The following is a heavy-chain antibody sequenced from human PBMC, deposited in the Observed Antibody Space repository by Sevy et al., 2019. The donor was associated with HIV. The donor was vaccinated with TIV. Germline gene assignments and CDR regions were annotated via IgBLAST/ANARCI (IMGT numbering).Heavy chain of an antibody. Sequence: GGSLRLSCAASGFTFSDYYMSWIRQAPGKGLEWVSYISSSGSTIYYADSVKGRFTISRDNAKNSLYLQMNSLRAEDAAVDYCARDRRGGTYYYYGMDVWGQGTTVTVSS. CDR1: GFTFSDYY. J-gene: IGHJ6*02. CDR3: ARDRRGGTYYYYGMDV. CDR2: ISSSGSTI. V-gene: IGHV3-11*01. D-gene: IGHD3-10*01.